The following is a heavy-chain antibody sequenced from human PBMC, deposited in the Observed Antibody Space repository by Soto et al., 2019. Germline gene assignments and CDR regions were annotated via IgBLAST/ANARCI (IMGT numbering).Heavy chain of an antibody. CDR3: AKGPHTNVGWPYYFES. V-gene: IGHV3-48*02. D-gene: IGHD6-19*01. J-gene: IGHJ4*02. CDR1: GFSLANYP. Sequence: GGSLRLSCVASGFSLANYPMNWVRQTPGKGLEWISYSSPRGDTIYYANSVEGRFTISRDNARNSLSLHMSSLRDEDSALYYCAKGPHTNVGWPYYFESWGQGVPVTVST. CDR2: SSPRGDTI.